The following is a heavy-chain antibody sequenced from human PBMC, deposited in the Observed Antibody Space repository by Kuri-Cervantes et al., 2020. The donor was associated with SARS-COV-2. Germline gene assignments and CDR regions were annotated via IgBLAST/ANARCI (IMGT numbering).Heavy chain of an antibody. V-gene: IGHV4-61*01. CDR3: ARGITIFGVVMDLGWFDP. CDR1: GGSVSSGSYY. CDR2: IYYSGST. J-gene: IGHJ5*02. Sequence: SETLSLTCTVSGGSVSSGSYYWSWIRQPPGKGLKWIGYIYYSGSTNYNPSLKSRVTISVDTSKNQFSLKLSSVTAADTAVYYCARGITIFGVVMDLGWFDPWGQGTLVTVSS. D-gene: IGHD3-3*01.